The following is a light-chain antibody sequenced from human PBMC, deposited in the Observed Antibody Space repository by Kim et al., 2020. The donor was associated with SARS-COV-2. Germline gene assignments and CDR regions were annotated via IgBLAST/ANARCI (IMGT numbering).Light chain of an antibody. Sequence: SSVWDRVTIPCRASKGISNYLAWYQQEPGKVPRLLIYAASTWQSGVPARFSGSGSGTDFTLTISSLQPEDVATYYCQKYNSAPQTFGGGTKVDIK. CDR2: AAS. CDR3: QKYNSAPQT. V-gene: IGKV1-27*01. CDR1: KGISNY. J-gene: IGKJ4*01.